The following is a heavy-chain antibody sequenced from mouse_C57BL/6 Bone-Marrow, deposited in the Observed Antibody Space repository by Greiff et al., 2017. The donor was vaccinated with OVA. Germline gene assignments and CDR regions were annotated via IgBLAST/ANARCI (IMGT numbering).Heavy chain of an antibody. Sequence: QVQLQHPGAELVKPGASVKLSCKASGYTFTSYWMNWVKQRPGQGLEWIGMIHPNSGSTNYNEKFKSKATLTVDKSSSTAYMQLSSLTSEDSAVYYCARQYYYVFYWYFDVWGTGTTVTVSS. V-gene: IGHV1-64*01. CDR1: GYTFTSYW. J-gene: IGHJ1*03. CDR2: IHPNSGST. D-gene: IGHD1-1*01. CDR3: ARQYYYVFYWYFDV.